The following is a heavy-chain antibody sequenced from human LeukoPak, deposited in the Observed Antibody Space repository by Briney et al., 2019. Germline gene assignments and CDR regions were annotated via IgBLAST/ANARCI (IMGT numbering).Heavy chain of an antibody. CDR1: GFTFSSYA. CDR2: ISGSGGST. V-gene: IGHV3-23*01. J-gene: IGHJ3*02. Sequence: GGSLRLSCAASGFTFSSYAMSWVRQAPGKGLEWVSTISGSGGSTYYADSVKGRFTISRDNAKNTLYLQMNSLRAEDTAVYYCAKDKGIAAARDAFDIWGQGTMVTVSS. D-gene: IGHD6-13*01. CDR3: AKDKGIAAARDAFDI.